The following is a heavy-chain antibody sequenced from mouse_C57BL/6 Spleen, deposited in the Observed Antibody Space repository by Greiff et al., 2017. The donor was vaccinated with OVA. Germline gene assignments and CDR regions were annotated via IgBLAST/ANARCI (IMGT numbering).Heavy chain of an antibody. CDR3: ARSPPFAY. V-gene: IGHV5-17*01. CDR2: ISSGSSTI. CDR1: GYTFSDYG. Sequence: EVQRVESGGGLVKPGGSLKLSCAASGYTFSDYGMHWVRQAPEKGLEWVAYISSGSSTIYYADTVKGRFTISRDNAKNTLFLQMSSLRSEDTAMYYCARSPPFAYWGQGTLVTVSA. J-gene: IGHJ3*01.